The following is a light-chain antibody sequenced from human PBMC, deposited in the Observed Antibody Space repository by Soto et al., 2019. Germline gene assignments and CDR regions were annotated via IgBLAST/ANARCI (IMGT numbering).Light chain of an antibody. CDR1: SSEIGVYHY. J-gene: IGLJ3*02. CDR3: SAYTLTSTLV. CDR2: DVS. V-gene: IGLV2-14*01. Sequence: QSALTQPASVSGSPGQSITISCTGSSSEIGVYHYVSWYQQRPGEDPQLLIYDVSDRPSGVSNRFSGSRSGNTASLLISGLQAEDEGDYYCSAYTLTSTLVFGGGTKVTVL.